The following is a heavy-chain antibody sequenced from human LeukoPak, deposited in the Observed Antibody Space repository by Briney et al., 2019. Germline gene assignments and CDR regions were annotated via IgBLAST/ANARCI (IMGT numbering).Heavy chain of an antibody. CDR2: INPNSGDT. CDR3: VRTPPNWGADF. Sequence: ASVTVSFTTSGYTFTVYYMHWVRQAPGQGLEWMGRINPNSGDTNYAQKFQGRVTMTGDTSITIAYMELNSLRSDDTAVYYCVRTPPNWGADFWGQGTLVTVSS. D-gene: IGHD7-27*01. V-gene: IGHV1-2*06. CDR1: GYTFTVYY. J-gene: IGHJ4*02.